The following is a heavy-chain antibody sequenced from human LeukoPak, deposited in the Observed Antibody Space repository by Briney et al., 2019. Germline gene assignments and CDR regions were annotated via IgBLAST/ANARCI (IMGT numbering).Heavy chain of an antibody. V-gene: IGHV4-39*07. CDR2: IYYTGST. J-gene: IGHJ4*02. CDR1: GGSIISNSYY. D-gene: IGHD2-2*01. CDR3: ARGWRGYCSSTSCRGPFDY. Sequence: SETLSLTCTVSGGSIISNSYYWGWIRQPPGKGLERIGSIYYTGSTYYNPSLKSRVTISVDTSKNQFSLKLSSVTAADTVVYYCARGWRGYCSSTSCRGPFDYWGQGTLVTVSS.